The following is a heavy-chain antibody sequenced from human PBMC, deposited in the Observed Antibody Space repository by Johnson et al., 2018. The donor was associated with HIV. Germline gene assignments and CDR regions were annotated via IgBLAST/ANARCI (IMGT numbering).Heavy chain of an antibody. Sequence: VQLVESGGGVVQPGRSLRLSCVASRFTFSTYTVHWVRQAPGKGLEWVAVIAYDGSNRYYADSVKGRFTISRDNSKNTLYLQMNSLRTEDTAMYYCVRDSDYVHAFDIWGQGTMVTVSS. CDR3: VRDSDYVHAFDI. V-gene: IGHV3-30-3*01. CDR2: IAYDGSNR. D-gene: IGHD3-10*02. CDR1: RFTFSTYT. J-gene: IGHJ3*02.